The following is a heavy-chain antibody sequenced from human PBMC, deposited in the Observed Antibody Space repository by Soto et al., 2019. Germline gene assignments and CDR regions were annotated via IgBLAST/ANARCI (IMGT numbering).Heavy chain of an antibody. D-gene: IGHD2-8*02. CDR1: GYTFTTYS. Sequence: QVQLVQSGAEVKRPGASVNVSCKASGYTFTTYSLSWVRQAPGQGLEWMGWISPFNGEATYAQKFQDRVTLTTDTSTSTAYMELRRLRDDDTAVYYCARVADIVLIPALDYWGRGTLVIVSS. CDR2: ISPFNGEA. J-gene: IGHJ4*02. CDR3: ARVADIVLIPALDY. V-gene: IGHV1-18*04.